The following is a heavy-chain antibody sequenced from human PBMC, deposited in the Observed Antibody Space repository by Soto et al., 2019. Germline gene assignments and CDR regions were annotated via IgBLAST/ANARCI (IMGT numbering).Heavy chain of an antibody. CDR2: ISYSGTT. V-gene: IGHV4-30-4*01. CDR3: ARGRGYSYGLDP. J-gene: IGHJ5*02. CDR1: GGSISTSSYY. Sequence: SETLSLTCTVSGGSISTSSYYWSWIRQPPGEGLEWIGFISYSGTTSYSPSLKSRVAISLDTSKNQFSLSLSSVTAADTAVYYCARGRGYSYGLDPWGQGTLVTVSS. D-gene: IGHD5-18*01.